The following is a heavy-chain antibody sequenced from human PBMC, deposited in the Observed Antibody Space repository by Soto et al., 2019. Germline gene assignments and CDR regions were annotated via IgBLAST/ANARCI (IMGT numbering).Heavy chain of an antibody. CDR1: GDSISRDAYS. D-gene: IGHD1-26*01. CDR3: ARDFAVGKEGWFDP. J-gene: IGHJ5*02. Sequence: QVQLQESGSGLVKPSQTLSLTCAVSGDSISRDAYSWSWIRQPPGKGLEWIGYIYRSGSTNYNPALKSRVTXXVXMXXNQFSLNLTSVTAADTAVYYCARDFAVGKEGWFDPWGQGTLVIVSS. CDR2: IYRSGST. V-gene: IGHV4-30-2*01.